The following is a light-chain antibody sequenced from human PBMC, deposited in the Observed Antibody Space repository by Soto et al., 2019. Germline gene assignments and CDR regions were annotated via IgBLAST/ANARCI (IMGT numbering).Light chain of an antibody. Sequence: QSLLAQPPSVSWAPGQRVSISCTGSSSNIGAGYDVHWYQHLPGTAPKLLIYANNNRPSGVPDRFSGSKSGTSASLAITGLQAEDEADYYCQSYDSSRSPLYVFGTGTKVTVL. J-gene: IGLJ1*01. V-gene: IGLV1-40*01. CDR3: QSYDSSRSPLYV. CDR2: ANN. CDR1: SSNIGAGYD.